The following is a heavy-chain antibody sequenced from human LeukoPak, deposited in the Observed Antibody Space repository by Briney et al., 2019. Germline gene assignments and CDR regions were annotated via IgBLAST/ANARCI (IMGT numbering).Heavy chain of an antibody. Sequence: PSETLSLTCTVSGASISSHYWSWIRQPPGKGLEWIGYIHYSGSTKYKPSLKSRVTISSDTSKNQFSLKLRSVTAADTAVYYCARGRGIAAAGNFDYWGQGTLVTVSS. CDR2: IHYSGST. V-gene: IGHV4-59*11. CDR3: ARGRGIAAAGNFDY. D-gene: IGHD6-13*01. CDR1: GASISSHY. J-gene: IGHJ4*02.